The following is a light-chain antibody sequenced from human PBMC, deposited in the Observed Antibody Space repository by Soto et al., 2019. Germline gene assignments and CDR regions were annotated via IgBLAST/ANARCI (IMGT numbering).Light chain of an antibody. V-gene: IGKV3-20*01. Sequence: EIVMARSPATMSVSAGSRATLSCRASQSVSSNLAWYQQKPGQAPRLLIYGASSRATGIPDRFSGSGSGTDFTLTISRLEPEDFAVNYCQQYGSSPRTFGQGTNVDIK. CDR1: QSVSSN. J-gene: IGKJ1*01. CDR2: GAS. CDR3: QQYGSSPRT.